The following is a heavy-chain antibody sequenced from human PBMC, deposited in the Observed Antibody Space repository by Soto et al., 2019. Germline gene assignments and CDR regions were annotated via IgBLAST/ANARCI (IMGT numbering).Heavy chain of an antibody. D-gene: IGHD3-9*01. CDR2: IYYSGST. CDR1: GGSISSSSYY. J-gene: IGHJ4*02. V-gene: IGHV4-39*01. Sequence: PSETLSLTCTVSGGSISSSSYYWGWIRQPPGKGLEWIGSIYYSGSTYYNPSLKSRVTISVVTSKNQFSLKLSSVTAADTAVYYCARPYYDILTGYYTFFDYWGQGTLVTVSS. CDR3: ARPYYDILTGYYTFFDY.